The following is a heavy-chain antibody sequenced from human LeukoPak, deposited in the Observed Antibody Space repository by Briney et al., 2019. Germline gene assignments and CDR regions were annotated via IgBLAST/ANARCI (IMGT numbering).Heavy chain of an antibody. V-gene: IGHV1-69*01. D-gene: IGHD3-22*01. Sequence: SVKVSCKASGGTFSSYAISWVRQAPGQGLEWMGGIIPIFGTANYAQKFQGRVTITADESTSTAFMGLSSLRSEDTAVYYCARDLRYYYDSSGYYDYWGQGTLVTVSS. CDR2: IIPIFGTA. CDR3: ARDLRYYYDSSGYYDY. J-gene: IGHJ4*02. CDR1: GGTFSSYA.